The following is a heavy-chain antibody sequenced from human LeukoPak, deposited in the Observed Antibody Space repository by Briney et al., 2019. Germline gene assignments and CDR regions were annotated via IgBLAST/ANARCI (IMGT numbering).Heavy chain of an antibody. J-gene: IGHJ4*02. V-gene: IGHV1-24*01. D-gene: IGHD5-18*01. CDR1: GYTPTELS. CDR2: FDPEDGET. CDR3: ATDLPRRYSYGNPMAW. Sequence: ASVKVSCKVSGYTPTELSMHWVRQAPGKGLEWMGGFDPEDGETIYAQKFQGRVTMTEDTSTDTAYMELSSLRSEDTAVYYCATDLPRRYSYGNPMAWWGQGTLVTVSS.